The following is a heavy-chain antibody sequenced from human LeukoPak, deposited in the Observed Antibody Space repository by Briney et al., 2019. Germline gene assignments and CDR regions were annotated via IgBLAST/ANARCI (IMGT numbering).Heavy chain of an antibody. Sequence: SETLSLTCTVFGVSISDYYWSWIRQPPGKGLEWIGYIYYSGSTNYNCNPSLKSRVTISVDTSKNQFSLRLTSVTAADTAVYYCARRGYSYGPSGSFDFWGQGTLVTVSS. J-gene: IGHJ4*02. CDR2: IYYSGSTNY. D-gene: IGHD5-18*01. CDR1: GVSISDYY. V-gene: IGHV4-59*01. CDR3: ARRGYSYGPSGSFDF.